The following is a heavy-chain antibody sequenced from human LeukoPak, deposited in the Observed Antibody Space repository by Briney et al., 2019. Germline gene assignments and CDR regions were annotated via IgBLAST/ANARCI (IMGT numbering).Heavy chain of an antibody. Sequence: SETLSLTCTVSGASISSYCWSWVRQPPGKGLEWLGYIYTSGRIDYIPSLKSRVTMSVDTSKNQLSMELRFLTAADTAVYYCATSYDAKTAPYDLWGQGTLVTVSS. CDR2: IYTSGRI. CDR1: GASISSYC. J-gene: IGHJ5*02. D-gene: IGHD3-3*01. CDR3: ATSYDAKTAPYDL. V-gene: IGHV4-4*09.